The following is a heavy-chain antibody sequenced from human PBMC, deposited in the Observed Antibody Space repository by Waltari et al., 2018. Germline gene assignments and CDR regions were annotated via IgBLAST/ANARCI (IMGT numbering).Heavy chain of an antibody. CDR2: IYYSGST. CDR3: ARGAPLKQQLVPNNWFDP. J-gene: IGHJ5*02. D-gene: IGHD6-13*01. Sequence: QVQLQESGPGLVKPSETLSLTCTVSGGSISSYYWRWIRQPHGKGLEWIGYIYYSGSTNYNPSLKSRVTISVDTSKNQFSLKLSSVTAADTAVYYCARGAPLKQQLVPNNWFDPWGQGTLVTVSS. V-gene: IGHV4-59*01. CDR1: GGSISSYY.